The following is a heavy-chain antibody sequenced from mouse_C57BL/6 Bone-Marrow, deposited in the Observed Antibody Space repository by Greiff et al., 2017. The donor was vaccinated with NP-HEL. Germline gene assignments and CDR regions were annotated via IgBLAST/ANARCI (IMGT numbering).Heavy chain of an antibody. V-gene: IGHV7-3*01. Sequence: EVHLVESGGGLVQPGGSLSLSCAASGFTFTDYYMSWVRQPPGKALEWLGFIRNKANGYTTEYSASVKGRFTISRDNSQSILYLQMNALRAEDSATYYCARYYYGSRDVWGTGTTVTVSS. CDR2: IRNKANGYTT. CDR3: ARYYYGSRDV. CDR1: GFTFTDYY. D-gene: IGHD1-1*01. J-gene: IGHJ1*03.